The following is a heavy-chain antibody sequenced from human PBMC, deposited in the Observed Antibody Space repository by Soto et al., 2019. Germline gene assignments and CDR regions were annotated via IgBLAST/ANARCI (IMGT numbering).Heavy chain of an antibody. CDR3: ARLTYSSSDYYYYYGMDV. CDR1: GYSFTSYW. Sequence: GESLKISCKGSGYSFTSYWIGWVRQMPGKGLEWMGIIYPGDSDTRYSPSFQGQVTISADKSISTAYLQWSSLKASDTAMYYCARLTYSSSDYYYYYGMDVWGQGTTVTVSS. D-gene: IGHD6-6*01. CDR2: IYPGDSDT. J-gene: IGHJ6*02. V-gene: IGHV5-51*01.